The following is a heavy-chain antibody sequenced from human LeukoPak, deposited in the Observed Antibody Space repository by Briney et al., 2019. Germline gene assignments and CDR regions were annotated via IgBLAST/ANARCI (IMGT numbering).Heavy chain of an antibody. CDR3: ARDLTEGYTYIPYYFDY. V-gene: IGHV1-46*01. CDR1: GYTFTSYY. D-gene: IGHD5-18*01. J-gene: IGHJ4*02. CDR2: INPSSGST. Sequence: ASVMVSCKASGYTFTSYYIHWVRQAPGQGLEWMGIINPSSGSTSSAQKFQGRVTMTRDTSTSTVYMELSSLISEDTAVYYCARDLTEGYTYIPYYFDYWGQGTLVTVPS.